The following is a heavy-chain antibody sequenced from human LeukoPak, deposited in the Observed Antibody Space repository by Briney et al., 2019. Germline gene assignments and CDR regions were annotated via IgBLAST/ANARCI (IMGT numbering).Heavy chain of an antibody. Sequence: ASVKVSCKASGYTFSNYLIHWVRQAPGQGLEWMGIFNPSGGSTSYAQKFQGRVTMTRDTSTSTVYMELSSLRSEDTAVYYCARDLGLRGVTNWFDPWGQGTLVTVSS. D-gene: IGHD3-10*01. J-gene: IGHJ5*02. CDR1: GYTFSNYL. V-gene: IGHV1-46*01. CDR2: FNPSGGST. CDR3: ARDLGLRGVTNWFDP.